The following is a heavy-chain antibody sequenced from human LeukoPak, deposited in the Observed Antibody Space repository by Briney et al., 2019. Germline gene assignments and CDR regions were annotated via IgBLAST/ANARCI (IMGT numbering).Heavy chain of an antibody. Sequence: SVKVSCKASGGTFSSYAISWVRQAPGQGLEWMGGIIPIFGTANYAQKFQGSVTITADESSSTAYTELSSLRSEDTAVYYCARATLYDFWSSYSYYYYMDVWGKGTTVTVSS. CDR2: IIPIFGTA. J-gene: IGHJ6*03. V-gene: IGHV1-69*13. D-gene: IGHD3-3*01. CDR3: ARATLYDFWSSYSYYYYMDV. CDR1: GGTFSSYA.